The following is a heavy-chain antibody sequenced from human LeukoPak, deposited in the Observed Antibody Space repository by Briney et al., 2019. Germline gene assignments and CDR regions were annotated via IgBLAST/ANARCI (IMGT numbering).Heavy chain of an antibody. CDR1: GGSISSGGHY. CDR3: ARRGLRAQLWLVEATRKNWFDP. D-gene: IGHD5-18*01. Sequence: SQTLSLTCTVSGGSISSGGHYWSWIRQHPGKGLEWIGYIYYSGSTNSNPSLKSRVTISVDTSKNQVSLKLSSVTAADTAVYYCARRGLRAQLWLVEATRKNWFDPWGQGTLVTVSS. V-gene: IGHV4-31*03. CDR2: IYYSGST. J-gene: IGHJ5*02.